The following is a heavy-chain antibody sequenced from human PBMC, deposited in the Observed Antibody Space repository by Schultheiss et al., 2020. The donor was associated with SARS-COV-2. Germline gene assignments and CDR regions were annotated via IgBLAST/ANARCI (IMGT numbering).Heavy chain of an antibody. CDR1: GYSISSGYY. Sequence: SETLSLTCAVSGYSISSGYYWGWIRQPPGKGLEWIGRIYTSGSTNYNPSLKSRVTISVDTSKNQFSLKLSSVTAADTAVYYCARGGQQLTHYYYYGMDVWGQGTTVTVSS. CDR2: IYTSGST. CDR3: ARGGQQLTHYYYYGMDV. V-gene: IGHV4-38-2*01. J-gene: IGHJ6*02. D-gene: IGHD6-13*01.